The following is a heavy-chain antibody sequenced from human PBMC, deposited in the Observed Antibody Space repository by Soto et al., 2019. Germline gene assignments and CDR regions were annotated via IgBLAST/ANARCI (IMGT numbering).Heavy chain of an antibody. CDR1: GFSLSTRGVG. CDR3: AHRPRGYAYYFDY. J-gene: IGHJ4*02. D-gene: IGHD5-12*01. CDR2: IFWDDDK. V-gene: IGHV2-5*02. Sequence: QITLKESGPTLVKPTQTLTLTCTFSGFSLSTRGVGVAWIRQPPGKALEWLALIFWDDDKWYSPPLKSRLTITEDTSKNPVVLTMTNRDPVDTATYYCAHRPRGYAYYFDYWGQGTLVTVSS.